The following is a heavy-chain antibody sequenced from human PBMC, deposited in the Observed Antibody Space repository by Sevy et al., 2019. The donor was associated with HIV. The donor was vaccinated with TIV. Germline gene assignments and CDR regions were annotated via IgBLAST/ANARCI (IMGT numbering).Heavy chain of an antibody. CDR3: VRGRQIVVATSFGGDQGIDV. Sequence: GESLKISCVASGFNFNNYAMHWVRQAPGKGLEWVAIIWYDGSKKSYADSVKGRFTISRDNSRNTVYVPMNSLRVKATAVYYLVRGRQIVVATSFGGDQGIDVWGQGTTVTVSS. V-gene: IGHV3-33*01. CDR2: IWYDGSKK. CDR1: GFNFNNYA. J-gene: IGHJ6*02. D-gene: IGHD2-21*02.